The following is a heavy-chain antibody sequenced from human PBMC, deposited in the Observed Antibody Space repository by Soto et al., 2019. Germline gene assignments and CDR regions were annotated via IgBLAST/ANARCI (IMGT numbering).Heavy chain of an antibody. J-gene: IGHJ5*02. V-gene: IGHV4-59*01. CDR2: TYYSGNT. CDR1: GGSMTNYY. CDR3: ARDRRHNWFDP. Sequence: SETLSLTCTVSGGSMTNYYWSWIRQPPGKGLEWIGYTYYSGNTNYNPSLKSRVTISVDTSKNQFSLKLSSVTAADTAVYYCARDRRHNWFDPWGQGTLVTVSS.